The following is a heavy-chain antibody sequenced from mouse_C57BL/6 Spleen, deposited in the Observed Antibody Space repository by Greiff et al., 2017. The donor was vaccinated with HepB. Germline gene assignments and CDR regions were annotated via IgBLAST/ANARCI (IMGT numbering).Heavy chain of an antibody. Sequence: DVQLQESGPGLVKPSQSLSLTCSVTGYSITSGYYWNWIRQFPGNKLEWMGYISYDGSNNYNPSRKNRISITRDTSKNQFFLKLNSVTTEDTATYYCARGLHYGSSSGYFDYWGQGTTLTVSS. D-gene: IGHD1-1*01. V-gene: IGHV3-6*01. CDR1: GYSITSGYY. J-gene: IGHJ2*01. CDR2: ISYDGSN. CDR3: ARGLHYGSSSGYFDY.